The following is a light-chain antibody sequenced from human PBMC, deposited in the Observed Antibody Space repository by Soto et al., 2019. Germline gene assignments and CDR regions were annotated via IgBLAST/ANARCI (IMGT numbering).Light chain of an antibody. CDR1: ESISGY. CDR3: HQSYISPPA. V-gene: IGKV1-39*01. Sequence: DFQWTQSPSSLSASVGDRVTITCRTSESISGYLSWYQQKAGQPPKLLIFAASSLQNGVPSRFSGRGSGTEYTLTISSLQADDFATYYCHQSYISPPAFGQGTKVDIK. CDR2: AAS. J-gene: IGKJ1*01.